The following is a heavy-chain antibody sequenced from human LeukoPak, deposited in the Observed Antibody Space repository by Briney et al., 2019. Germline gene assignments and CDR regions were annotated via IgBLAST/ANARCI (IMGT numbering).Heavy chain of an antibody. CDR2: ISSSSTYI. V-gene: IGHV3-21*01. J-gene: IGHJ1*01. CDR1: GFTFSTYS. D-gene: IGHD6-13*01. Sequence: GGSLRLSCAASGFTFSTYSMNWVRQAPGKGLEWVSSISSSSTYIYYADSVKGRFTVSRDNAKNSLFLQMNSLRAEDTAVYYCARVQDGSSWYEYFQHWGQGTLVTVSS. CDR3: ARVQDGSSWYEYFQH.